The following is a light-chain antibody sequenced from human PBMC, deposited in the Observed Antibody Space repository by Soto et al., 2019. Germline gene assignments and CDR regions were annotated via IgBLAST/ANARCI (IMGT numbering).Light chain of an antibody. CDR1: QGIGNY. J-gene: IGKJ4*01. Sequence: DIQMTQSPSSLSASIGDRVTITCRASQGIGNYVAWYQQKPGKHPSLLIYAASTLHSGVPSRFIGSGFGTDFTLTISSLQPEDVATYYCHSYNRAPLTFGGGTKVDIK. CDR3: HSYNRAPLT. V-gene: IGKV1-27*01. CDR2: AAS.